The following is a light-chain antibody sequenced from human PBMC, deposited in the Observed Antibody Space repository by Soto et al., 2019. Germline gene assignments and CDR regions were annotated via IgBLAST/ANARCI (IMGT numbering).Light chain of an antibody. CDR1: SSNIGEGYD. J-gene: IGLJ1*01. CDR3: QSYDSSMSRFV. CDR2: GND. V-gene: IGLV1-40*01. Sequence: QSVMTQSPSVARAPGHRFTISFAGNSSNIGEGYDVHWYKQLPGTAPKVLIYGNDNRPLVVPDRFSGSKSGTSGSLVISGLKAEDEADYYCQSYDSSMSRFVFGSGTKVTVL.